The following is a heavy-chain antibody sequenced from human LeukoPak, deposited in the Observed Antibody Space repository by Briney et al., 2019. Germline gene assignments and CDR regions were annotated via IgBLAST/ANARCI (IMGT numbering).Heavy chain of an antibody. CDR3: ARDSADFWSGYYTAAFDI. Sequence: PGGSLRLSCAPSGFAFSDYTMSWVRQAPGKGLEWVANIKQDGSEKYYVDSVKVRFTISRDNVKNSLYLQMNSLRAEDTAVYYCARDSADFWSGYYTAAFDIWGQGTMVTVSS. D-gene: IGHD3-3*01. CDR1: GFAFSDYT. CDR2: IKQDGSEK. V-gene: IGHV3-7*01. J-gene: IGHJ3*02.